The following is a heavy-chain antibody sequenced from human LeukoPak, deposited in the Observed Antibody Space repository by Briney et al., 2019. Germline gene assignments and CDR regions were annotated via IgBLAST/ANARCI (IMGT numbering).Heavy chain of an antibody. Sequence: PSETLSLTCTVSGGSISSYYWSWIRQPPGKGLEWIGYIYYSGSTNSNPSLKSRVTISVDTSKNQFSLKLSSVTAADTAVYYCARLVWDTTMADGDIDSWGQGTLLIVSS. CDR3: ARLVWDTTMADGDIDS. CDR2: IYYSGST. V-gene: IGHV4-59*01. CDR1: GGSISSYY. D-gene: IGHD5-18*01. J-gene: IGHJ4*02.